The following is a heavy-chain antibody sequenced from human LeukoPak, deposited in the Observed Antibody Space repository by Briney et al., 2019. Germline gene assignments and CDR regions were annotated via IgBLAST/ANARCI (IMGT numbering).Heavy chain of an antibody. CDR2: IQQDGSEK. CDR3: ARAPPGSGQNYYFDY. CDR1: GFTFSSYW. V-gene: IGHV3-7*01. Sequence: GGSLRLSCAASGFTFSSYWMSWVRQAPGKGLEWVAHIQQDGSEKYYVDSVKGRFTISRDNAKNSLYLQMNSLRAEDTAVYYCARAPPGSGQNYYFDYWGQGTLVTVSS. J-gene: IGHJ4*02. D-gene: IGHD2-15*01.